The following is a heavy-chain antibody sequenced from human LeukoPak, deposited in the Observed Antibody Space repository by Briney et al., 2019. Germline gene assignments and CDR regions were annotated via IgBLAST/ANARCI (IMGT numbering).Heavy chain of an antibody. CDR2: ISAYNGNT. CDR1: GYTFTSYG. D-gene: IGHD5-18*01. V-gene: IGHV1-18*01. J-gene: IGHJ6*02. CDR3: ARAEGWYSYGKDYYYGMDV. Sequence: ASVKVSCKASGYTFTSYGISWVRQAPGQGLEWMGWISAYNGNTNYAQKLQGRVTMTTDTSTSTAYMELRSLRSDDTAVYYCARAEGWYSYGKDYYYGMDVWGQRTTVTVSS.